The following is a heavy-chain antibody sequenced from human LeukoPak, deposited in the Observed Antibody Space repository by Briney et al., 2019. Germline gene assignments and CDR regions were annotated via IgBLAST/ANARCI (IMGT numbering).Heavy chain of an antibody. CDR2: ISYDGSNK. J-gene: IGHJ5*02. Sequence: GGSLRLSCAASGFTFSSYGMHWVRQAPGKGLEWVAAISYDGSNKYYADSVKGRFTISRDISKNTLYLQMNSLRAEDTAVYYCAKDLGIVATMPTSWGQGTLVTVSS. V-gene: IGHV3-30*18. CDR3: AKDLGIVATMPTS. D-gene: IGHD5-12*01. CDR1: GFTFSSYG.